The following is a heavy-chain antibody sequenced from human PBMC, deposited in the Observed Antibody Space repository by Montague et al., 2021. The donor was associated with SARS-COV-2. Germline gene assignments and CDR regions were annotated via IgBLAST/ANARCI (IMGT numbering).Heavy chain of an antibody. CDR3: AHRLARHYDTSAYLWCPFDY. J-gene: IGHJ4*02. V-gene: IGHV2-5*02. CDR1: GFSLSTNGVG. D-gene: IGHD3-22*01. CDR2: IYWDDDK. Sequence: PALVKPTQTLTLTCTFSGFSLSTNGVGVGWIRQPPGKALEWLALIYWDDDKRYSPSLKSRLTITKDTSKNQVVLTMTNMDPVDTATYYCAHRLARHYDTSAYLWCPFDYWGQGTLVTDSS.